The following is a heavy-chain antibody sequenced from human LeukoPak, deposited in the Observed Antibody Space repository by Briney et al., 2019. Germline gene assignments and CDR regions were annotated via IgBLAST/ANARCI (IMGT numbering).Heavy chain of an antibody. CDR3: ARDPYSGAYYEGYYYYYMDV. D-gene: IGHD1-26*01. CDR1: GISFSTSW. Sequence: GGSLRLSCAASGISFSTSWMNWVRQAPGKGLEWVATINQDGGEKNYVDSVKGRFTISRDNAKNSLYLQMNSLRAEDTAVYYCARDPYSGAYYEGYYYYYMDVWGKGTTVTVSS. J-gene: IGHJ6*03. CDR2: INQDGGEK. V-gene: IGHV3-7*01.